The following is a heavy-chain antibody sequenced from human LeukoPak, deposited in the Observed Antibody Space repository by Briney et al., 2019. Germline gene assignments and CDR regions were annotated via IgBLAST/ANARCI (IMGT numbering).Heavy chain of an antibody. CDR1: GGTFSSYA. V-gene: IGHV1-69*13. D-gene: IGHD3-22*01. J-gene: IGHJ3*02. CDR3: ARAEYYYDSSGRDAFDI. Sequence: SVKVSCKASGGTFSSYAISWVRQAPGQELEWMGGIIPIFGTANYAQKFQGRVTITADESTSTAYMELSSLRSEDTAVYYCARAEYYYDSSGRDAFDIWGQGTMVTVSS. CDR2: IIPIFGTA.